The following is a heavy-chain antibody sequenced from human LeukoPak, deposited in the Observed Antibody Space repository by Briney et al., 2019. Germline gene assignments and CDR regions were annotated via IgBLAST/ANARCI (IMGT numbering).Heavy chain of an antibody. Sequence: SETLSLTCTVSGGSISSYYWSWIRQPPGKGLEWIGYIYYSGSTNYNPSLKSRVTISVDTSKNQFSLKLSSVTAADTAVYYCARGGGRYGSGTYPRPFDYWGQGTLVTVSS. CDR3: ARGGGRYGSGTYPRPFDY. CDR1: GGSISSYY. D-gene: IGHD3-10*01. J-gene: IGHJ4*02. CDR2: IYYSGST. V-gene: IGHV4-59*12.